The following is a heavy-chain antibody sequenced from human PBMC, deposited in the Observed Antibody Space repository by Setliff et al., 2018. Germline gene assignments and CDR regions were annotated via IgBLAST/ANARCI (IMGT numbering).Heavy chain of an antibody. CDR1: GYSFTDYW. CDR3: ARNRVALYDAFDI. V-gene: IGHV5-51*01. J-gene: IGHJ3*02. CDR2: IHPSNSDT. D-gene: IGHD5-12*01. Sequence: PGESLKLSCKGSGYSFTDYWIGWVRQMPGEGLEWRGIIHPSNSDTVYSPSFQGQVTISADRSITTAYLQWSSLKASDTAIYYCARNRVALYDAFDIWGQGTMVTVSS.